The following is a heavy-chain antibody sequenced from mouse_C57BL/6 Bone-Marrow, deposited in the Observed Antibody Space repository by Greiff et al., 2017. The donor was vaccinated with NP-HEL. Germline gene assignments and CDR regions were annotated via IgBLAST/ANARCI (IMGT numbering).Heavy chain of an antibody. CDR1: GYTFTSYW. J-gene: IGHJ4*01. CDR3: ARYLDY. CDR2: IHPNSGST. Sequence: VQLQQSGAELVKPGASVKLSCKASGYTFTSYWMHWVKQRPGQGLEWIGMIHPNSGSTNYNEKFKNKATLTVDKSSSTVYMQLSSLTSEDSAVYYCARYLDYWGQGTSVTVSS. V-gene: IGHV1-64*01.